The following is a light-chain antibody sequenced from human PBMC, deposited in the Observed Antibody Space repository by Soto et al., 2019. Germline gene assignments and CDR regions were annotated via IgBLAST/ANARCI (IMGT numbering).Light chain of an antibody. J-gene: IGLJ1*01. V-gene: IGLV2-23*02. CDR1: SSVVGSYNL. Sequence: QSVVTQPASVSGSPGQSITFSCTGTSSVVGSYNLVSWYQQHPGKAPKLMIYEVTKRPSGVSNRFSGSKSGNTASLTIYGLQAEDEADYYCCSYXGSSHYVFGTGTKVTVL. CDR2: EVT. CDR3: CSYXGSSHYV.